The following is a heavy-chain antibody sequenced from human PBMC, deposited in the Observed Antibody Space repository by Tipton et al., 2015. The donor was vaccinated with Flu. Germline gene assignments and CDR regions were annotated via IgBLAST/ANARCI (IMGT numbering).Heavy chain of an antibody. Sequence: TLSLTCTVSGDSIGSDYYWGWIRQPPGKGLQWLGNIHRSGNTYYNSSLKSRVTISLDASKNQFSLKLTSVTAADTAMYYCGTYDIVTGSPFDSWGQGTPVTVSS. J-gene: IGHJ4*02. CDR1: GDSIGSDYY. CDR2: IHRSGNT. CDR3: GTYDIVTGSPFDS. D-gene: IGHD3-9*01. V-gene: IGHV4-38-2*02.